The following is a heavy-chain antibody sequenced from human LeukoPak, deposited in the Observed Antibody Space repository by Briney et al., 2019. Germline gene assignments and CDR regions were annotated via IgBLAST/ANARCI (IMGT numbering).Heavy chain of an antibody. CDR3: ARGSKYYYGSVY. CDR2: ISSSSSYI. J-gene: IGHJ4*02. V-gene: IGHV3-21*01. Sequence: GGSLRLSCAASGFTFSSYSINWVRQAPGKGLEWVSSISSSSSYIYYADSVKGRFTISRDNAKNSLYLQMNSLRAEDTAVYYCARGSKYYYGSVYWGQGNLVTVSS. D-gene: IGHD3-10*01. CDR1: GFTFSSYS.